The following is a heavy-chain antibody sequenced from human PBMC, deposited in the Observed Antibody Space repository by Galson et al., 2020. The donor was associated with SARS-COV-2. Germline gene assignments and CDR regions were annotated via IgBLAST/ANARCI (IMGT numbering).Heavy chain of an antibody. V-gene: IGHV1-2*02. CDR1: GYSFTRYY. D-gene: IGHD2-15*01. CDR3: AKSGGQCTGGSCFSGAWLDH. CDR2: IDPYSGRT. J-gene: IGHJ5*02. Sequence: ASVKVSCETSGYSFTRYYIHWVRQAPGHGLEWMGWIDPYSGRTNYAQKFQGRVTMTRDSSIRTAYLDLSSLTSADTAVFFCAKSGGQCTGGSCFSGAWLDHWGQGTLAIVSS.